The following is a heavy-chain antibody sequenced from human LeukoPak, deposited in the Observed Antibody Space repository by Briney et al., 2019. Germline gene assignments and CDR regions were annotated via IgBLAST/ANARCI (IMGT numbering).Heavy chain of an antibody. CDR2: IYTSGST. D-gene: IGHD3-3*01. J-gene: IGHJ6*03. CDR1: GGSISSGGYY. V-gene: IGHV4-61*02. CDR3: ARDASYDFWAYYMDV. Sequence: SETLSLTCTVSGGSISSGGYYWSWIRQPAGKGLEWIGRIYTSGSTNYNPSLKSRVTISVDTSKNQFSLKLSSVTAADTAVYYCARDASYDFWAYYMDVWGKGTTVTVSS.